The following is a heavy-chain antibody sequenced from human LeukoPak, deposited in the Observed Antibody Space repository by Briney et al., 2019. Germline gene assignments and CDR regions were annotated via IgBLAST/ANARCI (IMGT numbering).Heavy chain of an antibody. J-gene: IGHJ4*02. CDR1: GFTFSSYG. D-gene: IGHD2-15*01. CDR3: AKEKASTLLWYFSSYFDY. CDR2: IRYDGSNK. Sequence: GGSLRLSCAASGFTFSSYGMHWVRQAPGKGLEWVAFIRYDGSNKYYADSVKGRFTISRDNSKNTLYLQMNSLRAEDTAVYYCAKEKASTLLWYFSSYFDYWGQGTLVTVSS. V-gene: IGHV3-30*02.